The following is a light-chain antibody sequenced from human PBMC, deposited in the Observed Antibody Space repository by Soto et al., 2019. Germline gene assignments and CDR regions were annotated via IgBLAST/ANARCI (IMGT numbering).Light chain of an antibody. CDR1: SSDIGAFNY. J-gene: IGLJ1*01. Sequence: ALTQPASVSGSPGQSITISCTGSSSDIGAFNYVAWYQQHPGKAPKLIIHGVTNRPSGVSSRFSGSKSDYTASLTISGLQAEDEADYYCSSYTTAFFYVFGTGTKVTVL. V-gene: IGLV2-14*01. CDR3: SSYTTAFFYV. CDR2: GVT.